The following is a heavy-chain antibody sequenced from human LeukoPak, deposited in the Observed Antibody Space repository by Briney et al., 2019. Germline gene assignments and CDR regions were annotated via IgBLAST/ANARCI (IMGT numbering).Heavy chain of an antibody. CDR2: ISGSGGST. Sequence: GGSLRLSCAASGFTFSSYAMSWVRQAPGKGLEWVSAISGSGGSTYYADSVKGRFTISRDNSKNTLYLQMDSLRAEDTAVYYCAKDLRWELMGGFGYWGQGTLVTVSS. CDR1: GFTFSSYA. CDR3: AKDLRWELMGGFGY. D-gene: IGHD1-26*01. J-gene: IGHJ4*02. V-gene: IGHV3-23*01.